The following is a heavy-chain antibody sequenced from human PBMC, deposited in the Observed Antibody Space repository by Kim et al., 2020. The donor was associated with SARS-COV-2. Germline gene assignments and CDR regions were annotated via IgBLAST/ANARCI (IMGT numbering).Heavy chain of an antibody. D-gene: IGHD5-18*01. J-gene: IGHJ5*02. V-gene: IGHV4-39*01. Sequence: SETLSLTCTVSGGSISSSSYYWGWIRQPPGKGLEWIGSIYYSGSTYYNPSLKSRVTISVDTSKNQFSLKLSSVTAADTAVYYCARRRYSYGYNWFDPWGQGTRGTVSS. CDR3: ARRRYSYGYNWFDP. CDR2: IYYSGST. CDR1: GGSISSSSYY.